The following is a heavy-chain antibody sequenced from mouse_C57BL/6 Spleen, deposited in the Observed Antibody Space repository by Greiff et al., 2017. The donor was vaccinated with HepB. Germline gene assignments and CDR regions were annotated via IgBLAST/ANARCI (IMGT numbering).Heavy chain of an antibody. V-gene: IGHV1-81*01. CDR3: ANKPYDGYYGYFDV. Sequence: VQRVESGAELARPGASVKLSCKASGYTFTSYGISWVKQRTGQGLEWIGEIYPRSGNTYYNEKFKGKATLTADKSSSTAYMELRSLTSEDSAVYCCANKPYDGYYGYFDVWGTGTTVTVSS. J-gene: IGHJ1*03. CDR2: IYPRSGNT. D-gene: IGHD2-3*01. CDR1: GYTFTSYG.